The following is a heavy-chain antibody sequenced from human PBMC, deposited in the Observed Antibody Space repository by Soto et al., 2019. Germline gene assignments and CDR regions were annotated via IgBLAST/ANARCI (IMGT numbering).Heavy chain of an antibody. CDR3: AKAHSSGWYYFDY. D-gene: IGHD6-19*01. CDR1: GFTSSSYG. CDR2: ISYDGSNK. Sequence: PVGSLRLSCAASGFTSSSYGMHWVRQAPGKGLEWVAVISYDGSNKYYADSVKGRFTISRDNSKNTLYLQMNSLRAEDTAVYYCAKAHSSGWYYFDYWGQGTLVTVSS. J-gene: IGHJ4*02. V-gene: IGHV3-30*18.